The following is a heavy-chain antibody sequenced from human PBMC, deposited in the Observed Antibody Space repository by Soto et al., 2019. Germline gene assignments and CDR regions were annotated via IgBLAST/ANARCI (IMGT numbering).Heavy chain of an antibody. V-gene: IGHV1-69*01. CDR3: ARVIEFRDGYISHFDF. Sequence: QVQLVQSGAEVKKPGSSVKVSCKAAGGTFRNYPFSWVRQAPGQGLEWMGGIIPVVGIPHYAQKFPGRDTITADESTTTVFMELSGLRSEDTAVYYCARVIEFRDGYISHFDFWGQGTQVTVS. CDR1: GGTFRNYP. CDR2: IIPVVGIP. D-gene: IGHD5-12*01. J-gene: IGHJ4*02.